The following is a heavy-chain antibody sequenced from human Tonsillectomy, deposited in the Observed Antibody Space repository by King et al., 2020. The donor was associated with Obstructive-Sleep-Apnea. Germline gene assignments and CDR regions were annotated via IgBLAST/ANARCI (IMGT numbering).Heavy chain of an antibody. V-gene: IGHV4-39*07. CDR3: ARGALSIAARRPFDY. J-gene: IGHJ4*02. CDR2: IYYSGST. Sequence: QLQESGPGLVKPSETLSLTCTVSGGSISSSSYYWGWIRQPPGKGLEWIGSIYYSGSTYYNPSLKSRVTISVDTSKNQFSLKLSSVTAADTAVYYCARGALSIAARRPFDYWGQGTLVTVSS. D-gene: IGHD6-6*01. CDR1: GGSISSSSYY.